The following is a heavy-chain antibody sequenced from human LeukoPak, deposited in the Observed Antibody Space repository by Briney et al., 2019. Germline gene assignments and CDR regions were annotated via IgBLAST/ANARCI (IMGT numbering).Heavy chain of an antibody. Sequence: GGSLRLSCAASGFTVSSNYMSWVRQAPGQGLEWVSVIYSGGSTYYADSVKGRFAISRDNAKNSLYLQMNSLRVEDTAVYYCASATKIDYWGQGTLVTVSS. V-gene: IGHV3-53*01. CDR3: ASATKIDY. J-gene: IGHJ4*02. CDR1: GFTVSSNY. D-gene: IGHD5-12*01. CDR2: IYSGGST.